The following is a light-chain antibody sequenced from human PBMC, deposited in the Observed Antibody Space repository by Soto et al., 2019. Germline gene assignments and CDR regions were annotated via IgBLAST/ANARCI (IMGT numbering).Light chain of an antibody. CDR3: QQGRNCPFT. J-gene: IGKJ4*01. V-gene: IGKV3-15*01. Sequence: EIVMTQSPSTLSVSPGEGATLSCKASQNVYNNLAWYQQRPGQPPRLLIYDATSRVTGISARFSGSGYGTDVTLTISSLQSEDFAVYFCQQGRNCPFTFGGGTKVEIK. CDR2: DAT. CDR1: QNVYNN.